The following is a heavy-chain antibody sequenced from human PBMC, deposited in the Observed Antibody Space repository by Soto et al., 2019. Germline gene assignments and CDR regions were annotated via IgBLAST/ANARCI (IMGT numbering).Heavy chain of an antibody. J-gene: IGHJ6*02. V-gene: IGHV4-34*01. D-gene: IGHD1-1*01. CDR1: GGSFSGYY. CDR2: INHSGST. Sequence: SETLSLTCAVYGGSFSGYYWSWIRQPPGKGLEWIGEINHSGSTNYNPTLKSRVTISVDTSKNQVSLKLSSVTAADTAVYYCARGKLDVNYYYGLDVWGQGTTVTVSS. CDR3: ARGKLDVNYYYGLDV.